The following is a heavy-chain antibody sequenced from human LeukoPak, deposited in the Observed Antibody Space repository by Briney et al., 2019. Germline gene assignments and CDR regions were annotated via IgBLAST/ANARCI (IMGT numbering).Heavy chain of an antibody. D-gene: IGHD3-10*01. CDR2: ISGSGSGGST. CDR1: GFTFSSYG. J-gene: IGHJ4*02. CDR3: ARVVPPTDYGSGSYFWDPYYFDY. V-gene: IGHV3-23*01. Sequence: GGTPRLSCAASGFTFSSYGMTWVRQAPGKGLEWVSAISGSGSGGSTYYADSVKGRFTISRDNSKNTLYLQMNSLRAEDTAVYYCARVVPPTDYGSGSYFWDPYYFDYWGQGTLVTVSS.